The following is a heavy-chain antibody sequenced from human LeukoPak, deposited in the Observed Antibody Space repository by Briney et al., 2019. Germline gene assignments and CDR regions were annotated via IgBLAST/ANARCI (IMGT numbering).Heavy chain of an antibody. CDR2: GNHSGST. J-gene: IGHJ4*02. V-gene: IGHV4-34*01. CDR3: ARRGCSSTSCYKVFDY. CDR1: GGSFSGYY. D-gene: IGHD2-2*02. Sequence: SETLSLTCAVYGGSFSGYYWSWIRQPPAKGLEWIGEGNHSGSTNYHPSLKSRVTISVDTSKNQFSLKLSSVTAADTAVYYCARRGCSSTSCYKVFDYWGQGTLVTVSS.